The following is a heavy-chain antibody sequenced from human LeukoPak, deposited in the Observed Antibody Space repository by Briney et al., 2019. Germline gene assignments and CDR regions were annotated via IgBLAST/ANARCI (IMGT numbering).Heavy chain of an antibody. CDR2: IRYDGSNK. Sequence: GGSLRLSCAASGFTFSSYGMHWVRQAPGKGLEWVAFIRYDGSNKYYADSVKGRFTISRDNSKNTLYLQMNSLRAEDTAVYYCAKGYYYYSRSPPFDYWGQGTLVTVSS. V-gene: IGHV3-30*02. J-gene: IGHJ4*02. CDR1: GFTFSSYG. D-gene: IGHD3-10*01. CDR3: AKGYYYYSRSPPFDY.